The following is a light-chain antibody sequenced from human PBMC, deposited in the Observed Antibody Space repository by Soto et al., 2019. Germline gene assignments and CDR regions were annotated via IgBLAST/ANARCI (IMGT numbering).Light chain of an antibody. Sequence: DIQMTQSPSSLSASVGDRVTITCQASQDISNYLNWYQQKPGKAPKLLIYDASNLETGVPSRFSGSGSGTDFTSTISSLQPEDIATYYCQQLHDYPITFGQGTRLEIK. CDR3: QQLHDYPIT. V-gene: IGKV1-33*01. J-gene: IGKJ5*01. CDR1: QDISNY. CDR2: DAS.